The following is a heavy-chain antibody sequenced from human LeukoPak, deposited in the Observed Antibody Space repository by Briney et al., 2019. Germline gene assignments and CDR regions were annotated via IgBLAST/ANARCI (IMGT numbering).Heavy chain of an antibody. CDR2: INHSGST. D-gene: IGHD2-21*02. Sequence: SETLSLTCAVYGGSFIPYYWSWIRQPPGKGLEGIGEINHSGSTNYNPSLKSRVTISVDTSKNQFSLKLSSVTAADTAVYYCARRGFYCGGDCYGDYWGQGTLVTVSS. V-gene: IGHV4-34*01. J-gene: IGHJ4*02. CDR1: GGSFIPYY. CDR3: ARRGFYCGGDCYGDY.